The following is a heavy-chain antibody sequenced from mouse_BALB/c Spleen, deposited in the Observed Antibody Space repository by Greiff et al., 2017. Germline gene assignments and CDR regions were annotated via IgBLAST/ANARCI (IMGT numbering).Heavy chain of an antibody. CDR1: GFTFSSYT. V-gene: IGHV5-6-4*01. J-gene: IGHJ4*01. CDR2: ISSGGSYT. Sequence: EVMLVESGGGLVKPGGSLKLSCAASGFTFSSYTMSWVRQTPEKRLEWVATISSGGSYTYYPDSVKGRFTISRDNAKNTLYLQMSSLKSEDTAMYYCTRGPLYGSSSYAMDYWGQGTSVTVSS. D-gene: IGHD1-1*01. CDR3: TRGPLYGSSSYAMDY.